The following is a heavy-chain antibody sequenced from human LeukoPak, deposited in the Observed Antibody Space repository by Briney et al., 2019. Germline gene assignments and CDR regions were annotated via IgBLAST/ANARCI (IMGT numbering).Heavy chain of an antibody. V-gene: IGHV1-24*01. CDR2: FDPEDGET. CDR1: GYTLTELS. Sequence: GASVKVSCKVSGYTLTELSMHWVRQAPGKGLEWMGGFDPEDGETIYAQKFQGRVTMTEDTSTDTAYMELSSLRSEDTAVYYCATVSAWELRLDAFDIWGQGTMVTVSS. J-gene: IGHJ3*02. CDR3: ATVSAWELRLDAFDI. D-gene: IGHD1-26*01.